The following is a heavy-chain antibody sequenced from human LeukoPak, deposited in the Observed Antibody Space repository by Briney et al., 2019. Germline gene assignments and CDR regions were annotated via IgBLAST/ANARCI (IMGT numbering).Heavy chain of an antibody. V-gene: IGHV3-48*03. CDR2: ISSSGTTI. D-gene: IGHD2-15*01. CDR1: GCTFSSYE. Sequence: GGSLRLSCAASGCTFSSYEMNWVRQAPGKGLEWVSYISSSGTTIYYADSVKGRFTISRDNAKNSLYLQMNSLRAEDTAVYYCARVGVVVAATGNLWFDPWGQGTLVTVSS. J-gene: IGHJ5*02. CDR3: ARVGVVVAATGNLWFDP.